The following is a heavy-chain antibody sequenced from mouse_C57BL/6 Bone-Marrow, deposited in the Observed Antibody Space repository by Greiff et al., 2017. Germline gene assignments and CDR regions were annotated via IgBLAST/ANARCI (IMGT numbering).Heavy chain of an antibody. CDR2: INPSSGYT. CDR3: SRDCDYDDYARAF. V-gene: IGHV1-7*01. D-gene: IGHD2-4*01. CDR1: GYTFTSYW. Sequence: QVQLQQPGAELAKPGASVKLSCKASGYTFTSYWMHWVKQRPGQGLEWIGYINPSSGYTKYNQKFKDKATLTVDKSSSTAYMQLSSLTYEDSAVYYGSRDCDYDDYARAFWGQGTSLTVSS. J-gene: IGHJ4*01.